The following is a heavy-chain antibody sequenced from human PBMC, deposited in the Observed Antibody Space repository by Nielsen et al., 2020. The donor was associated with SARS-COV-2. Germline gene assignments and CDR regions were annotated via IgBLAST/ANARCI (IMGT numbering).Heavy chain of an antibody. Sequence: GESLKISCAASGFTFDNYAMTWVRQAPGKGLEWVSVIKRSGGSTYYADSVKGRFTISRDNSRNTLYLQMNSLRVEDTAVYYCVRGRAPLRYWGQGILVTVSS. CDR1: GFTFDNYA. V-gene: IGHV3-23*01. J-gene: IGHJ4*02. CDR2: IKRSGGST. D-gene: IGHD2-15*01. CDR3: VRGRAPLRY.